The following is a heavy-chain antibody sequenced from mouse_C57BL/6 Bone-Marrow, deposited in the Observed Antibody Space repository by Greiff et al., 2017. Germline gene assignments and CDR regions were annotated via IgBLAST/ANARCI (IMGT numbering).Heavy chain of an antibody. J-gene: IGHJ4*01. Sequence: EVKLVESGGGLVQPKGSLKLSCAASGFSFNTYAMNWVRQAPGKGLEWVASIRSKSNNYATYYADSVKDRFTISRDDRESMLYLQMNNLTTEDTAIYYCVRRYSNYVPMDYWGQGTSVTVSS. D-gene: IGHD2-5*01. CDR2: IRSKSNNYAT. CDR3: VRRYSNYVPMDY. CDR1: GFSFNTYA. V-gene: IGHV10-1*01.